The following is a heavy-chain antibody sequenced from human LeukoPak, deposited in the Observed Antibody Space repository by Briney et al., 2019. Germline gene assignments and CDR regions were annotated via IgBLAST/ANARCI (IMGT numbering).Heavy chain of an antibody. Sequence: ASVTVSCTASGYTFTSYGINWVRQAPGQGLEWMGWISVYNGNTNYAQKVQGRVTMTTDTSTSTAYMELRSLRSDDTAVYYCARGGHNYGNNWFDPWGQGTLVTVSS. CDR3: ARGGHNYGNNWFDP. CDR1: GYTFTSYG. D-gene: IGHD5-18*01. J-gene: IGHJ5*02. CDR2: ISVYNGNT. V-gene: IGHV1-18*01.